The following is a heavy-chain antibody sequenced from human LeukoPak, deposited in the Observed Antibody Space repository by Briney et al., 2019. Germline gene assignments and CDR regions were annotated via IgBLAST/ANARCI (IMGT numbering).Heavy chain of an antibody. D-gene: IGHD5-12*01. J-gene: IGHJ4*02. CDR1: GGSISSGGYS. Sequence: SQTLSLTCAVSGGSISSGGYSWSWTRQPPGKGLEWIGYIYHSGSTYYNPSLKSRVTISVDRSKNQFSLKLSSVTAADTAVYYCARGTVSGYDFTNYFDYWGQGTLVTVSS. CDR2: IYHSGST. CDR3: ARGTVSGYDFTNYFDY. V-gene: IGHV4-30-2*01.